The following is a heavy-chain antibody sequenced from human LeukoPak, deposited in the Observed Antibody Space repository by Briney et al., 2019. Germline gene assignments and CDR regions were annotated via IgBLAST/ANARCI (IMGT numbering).Heavy chain of an antibody. V-gene: IGHV4-61*02. CDR3: ARYEAVAGVFDY. J-gene: IGHJ4*02. CDR2: IYNSGNT. Sequence: SQTLSLTCTVSGGSISSGSYYWNWIRQPAGKGLEWIGRIYNSGNTNYNPSLKSRVTISVDTSENQFSLKLSSVTAADTAVYYCARYEAVAGVFDYWGQGTLVTVSS. D-gene: IGHD6-19*01. CDR1: GGSISSGSYY.